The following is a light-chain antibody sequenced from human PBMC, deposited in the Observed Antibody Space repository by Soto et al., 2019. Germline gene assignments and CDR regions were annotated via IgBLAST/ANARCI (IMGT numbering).Light chain of an antibody. J-gene: IGKJ1*01. CDR3: QQYNNWPV. Sequence: EIVMTQSPATLSVSPGERATLSCRASQSLSINLAWYQQKPGQAPRLLIYSASTRATGTPSRFSGSGSGTEFTLTISSLQSEDFAVYYCQQYNNWPVFGQGTKVDI. V-gene: IGKV3-15*01. CDR2: SAS. CDR1: QSLSIN.